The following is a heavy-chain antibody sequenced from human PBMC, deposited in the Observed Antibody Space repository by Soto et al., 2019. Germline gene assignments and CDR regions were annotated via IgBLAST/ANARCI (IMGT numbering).Heavy chain of an antibody. D-gene: IGHD2-2*01. CDR1: GVAMTYGGYS. CDR3: GRDLTSNANCIDP. V-gene: IGHV4-30-2*06. Sequence: SETLSLTCSVSGVAMTYGGYSWSWIRQSPEKGLEWLGYIGHLETTYYNPSLESRLTMSVDRSKNQFSLRLTSVTAADTAVYFCGRDLTSNANCIDPWGQGTLVTVSS. J-gene: IGHJ5*02. CDR2: IGHLETT.